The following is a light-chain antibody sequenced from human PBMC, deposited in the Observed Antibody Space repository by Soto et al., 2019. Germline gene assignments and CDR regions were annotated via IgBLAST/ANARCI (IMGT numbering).Light chain of an antibody. CDR3: MQALQTPFT. CDR2: FGS. V-gene: IGKV2-28*01. J-gene: IGKJ3*01. CDR1: QSLLHSNGYNY. Sequence: DIVMTQSPLSLPVTPGEPASISCRSSQSLLHSNGYNYLDWYRQKPGQSPQLLIYFGSNRASGVPDRFSGSGSGTDFTLKISRVEAEDVGVYYCMQALQTPFTFGPGTKVDIK.